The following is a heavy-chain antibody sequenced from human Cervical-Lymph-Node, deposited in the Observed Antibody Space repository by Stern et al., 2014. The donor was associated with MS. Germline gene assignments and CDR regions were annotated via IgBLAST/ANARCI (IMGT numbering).Heavy chain of an antibody. J-gene: IGHJ4*02. CDR2: ISAYNGNT. CDR1: GYTFTSYG. D-gene: IGHD5-12*01. V-gene: IGHV1-18*01. CDR3: ARDAGVGLRLPYYFNY. Sequence: QDQLVQSGAEVKKPGASVKVSCKASGYTFTSYGFTWVRQAPGQGLEWMGWISAYNGNTNYAQKFMARVTMTKDTSTSTAYMELRSLRSDDTAVYYCARDAGVGLRLPYYFNYWGQGTLVTVSS.